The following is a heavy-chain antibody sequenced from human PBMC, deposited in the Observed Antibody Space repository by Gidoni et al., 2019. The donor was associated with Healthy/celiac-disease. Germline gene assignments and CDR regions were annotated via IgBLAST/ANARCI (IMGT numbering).Heavy chain of an antibody. CDR1: GSTFTSYD. Sequence: QVKLVQSGAEVKKPGASVKVSCKASGSTFTSYDINWVRQATGQGVEWRGWMNPNSGNTGYAQKFQGRVTMTRNTSISTAYMELSSLRSEDTAVYYCARAPYYPASYYYGMDVWGQGTTFTVSS. J-gene: IGHJ6*02. CDR3: ARAPYYPASYYYGMDV. CDR2: MNPNSGNT. D-gene: IGHD3-22*01. V-gene: IGHV1-8*01.